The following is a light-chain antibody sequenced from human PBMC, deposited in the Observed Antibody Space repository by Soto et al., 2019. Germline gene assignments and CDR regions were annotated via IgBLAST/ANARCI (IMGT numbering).Light chain of an antibody. CDR3: ASYASSNTVL. J-gene: IGLJ2*01. V-gene: IGLV2-14*03. CDR1: SSDIGGYNY. CDR2: DVS. Sequence: QSVLTQPASVSGSPGQSITISCTGTSSDIGGYNYVSWYQQHPGKAPKLMIYDVSDRPSGVSKRFSGSKSGNTASLTISGLQAEDEADYCASYASSNTVLFGGGTKVTVL.